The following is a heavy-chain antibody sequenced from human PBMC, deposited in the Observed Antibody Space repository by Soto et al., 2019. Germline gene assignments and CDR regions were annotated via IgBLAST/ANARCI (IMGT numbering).Heavy chain of an antibody. Sequence: EVQLLESGGGLVQPGGSLRLSCAASGFTVSSYAVSWVRQAPGKGLEWVSVISGSGSTYSADSVKGRFTISRASSKNTVYLQMNSLRAEDTAVYYCAKALRFTFTTGYYMDVWGRWTTVTVSS. CDR1: GFTVSSYA. CDR2: ISGSGST. CDR3: AKALRFTFTTGYYMDV. V-gene: IGHV3-23*01. J-gene: IGHJ6*03. D-gene: IGHD3-16*01.